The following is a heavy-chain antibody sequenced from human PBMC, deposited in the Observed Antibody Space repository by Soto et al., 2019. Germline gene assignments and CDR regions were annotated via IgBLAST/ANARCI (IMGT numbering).Heavy chain of an antibody. CDR1: GASVSRGTYS. CDR2: IYRSELT. J-gene: IGHJ4*02. V-gene: IGHV4-30-2*01. CDR3: AGYSADYYFSGLEY. Sequence: QLLLQESGSRLVKPSQTLSLTCGVSGASVSRGTYSWSWIRQPPGQGLELIGHIYRSELTHYNPSIKSRVTISVDRSKNQFSLGLTSVTAADTAVYYYAGYSADYYFSGLEYWGQGTLVNISS. D-gene: IGHD1-26*01.